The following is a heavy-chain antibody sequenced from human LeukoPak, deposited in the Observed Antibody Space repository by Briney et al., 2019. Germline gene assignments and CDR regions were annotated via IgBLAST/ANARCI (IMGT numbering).Heavy chain of an antibody. CDR1: GFTFDDYG. CDR3: ARNSLRYFDWSPTGY. CDR2: INWNGGST. D-gene: IGHD3-9*01. J-gene: IGHJ4*02. V-gene: IGHV3-20*04. Sequence: GGSLRLSCAASGFTFDDYGMSWARQAPGKGLEWVSGINWNGGSTGYADSVKGRFTISRDNAKNSLYLQMNSLRAEDTALYYCARNSLRYFDWSPTGYWGQGTLVTVSS.